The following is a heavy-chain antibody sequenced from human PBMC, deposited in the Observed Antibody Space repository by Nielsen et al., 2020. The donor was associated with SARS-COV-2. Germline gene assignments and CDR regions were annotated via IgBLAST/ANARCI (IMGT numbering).Heavy chain of an antibody. Sequence: SETLSLTCTVSGGSISSYYWSWIRQTPGKGLEWIGYIYYSGSTNYNPSLKSRVTISVDTSKNQFSLKLSSVTAADTAVYYCARHGDYYDSSGYYYWYFDLWGRGTLVTVSS. CDR2: IYYSGST. J-gene: IGHJ2*01. CDR3: ARHGDYYDSSGYYYWYFDL. V-gene: IGHV4-59*08. CDR1: GGSISSYY. D-gene: IGHD3-22*01.